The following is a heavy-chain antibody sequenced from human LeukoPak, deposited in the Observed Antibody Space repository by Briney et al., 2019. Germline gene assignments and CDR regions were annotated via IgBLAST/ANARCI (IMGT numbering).Heavy chain of an antibody. D-gene: IGHD3-22*01. Sequence: GGSLRLSCAASGFTFDDYAMHWVRHAPGKGLEWVSLISGDGGSTYYADSVKGRFTISRDTSKNSLYLQMNSLRTEDTALYYCAKDIPYYYDSSGYYPTDYWGQGTLVTVSS. CDR2: ISGDGGST. J-gene: IGHJ4*02. CDR3: AKDIPYYYDSSGYYPTDY. V-gene: IGHV3-43*02. CDR1: GFTFDDYA.